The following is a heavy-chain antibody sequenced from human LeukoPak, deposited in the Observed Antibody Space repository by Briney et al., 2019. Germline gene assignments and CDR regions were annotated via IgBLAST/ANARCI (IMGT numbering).Heavy chain of an antibody. J-gene: IGHJ5*02. CDR3: ARDAPFDWSYNLNWFDP. V-gene: IGHV4-61*02. CDR2: IYTSGST. CDR1: GGSISSSSYY. D-gene: IGHD3-9*01. Sequence: KPSEALSLTCTVSGGSISSSSYYWSWIRQPAGKGLEWIGRIYTSGSTNYNPSLKSRVTMSVDTSKNQFSLKLSSVTAADTAVYYCARDAPFDWSYNLNWFDPWGQGTLVTVSS.